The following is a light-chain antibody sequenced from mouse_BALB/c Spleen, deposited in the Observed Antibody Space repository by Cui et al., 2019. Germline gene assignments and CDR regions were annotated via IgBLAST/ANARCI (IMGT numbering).Light chain of an antibody. Sequence: QLVLTQSPAIMSASLGEEITLTCSASSSVSYMHWYQQKSGTSPKLLIYSTSNLASGVPSRFSGRGAGTFYSLTSSSVEAEEAADYYCHQWSSYPWTFGGGTKLEIK. J-gene: IGKJ1*01. V-gene: IGKV4-80*01. CDR2: STS. CDR3: HQWSSYPWT. CDR1: SSVSY.